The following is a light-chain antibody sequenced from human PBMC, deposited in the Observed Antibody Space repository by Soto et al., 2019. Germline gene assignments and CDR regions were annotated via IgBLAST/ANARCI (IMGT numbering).Light chain of an antibody. CDR1: QSVSNN. CDR3: QQYYNWPPWT. J-gene: IGKJ1*01. V-gene: IGKV3-15*01. CDR2: GAL. Sequence: EIVMTQSPGTLSVSPGERATLSCRASQSVSNNLAWYQQKPGQAPRLLLYGALTRATGIPARFSGSGSGTDFTLTISSLQSEDFAVYYCQQYYNWPPWTFGQGTKVEIK.